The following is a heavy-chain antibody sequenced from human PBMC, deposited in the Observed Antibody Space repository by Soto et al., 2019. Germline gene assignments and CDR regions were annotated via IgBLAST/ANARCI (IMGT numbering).Heavy chain of an antibody. V-gene: IGHV1-58*01. J-gene: IGHJ4*02. D-gene: IGHD3-3*01. CDR3: AADWSNRPFDF. CDR2: IVGGSGST. CDR1: GFTLTSAD. Sequence: QMQLVQSGPEVKKPGTSVKVSCKASGFTLTSADVQWVRQTRGQRLEWIGWIVGGSGSTNYAQQFQGRLAITRDMSTSTVYMELGSLRSEDTAVYYCAADWSNRPFDFWGQGTLVTVSS.